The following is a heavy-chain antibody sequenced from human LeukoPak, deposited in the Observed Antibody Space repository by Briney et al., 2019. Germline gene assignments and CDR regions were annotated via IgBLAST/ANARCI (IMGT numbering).Heavy chain of an antibody. CDR2: FDPEDGET. CDR3: ATRTIFGVVSKSHMDV. V-gene: IGHV1-24*01. D-gene: IGHD3-3*01. J-gene: IGHJ6*03. CDR1: GYTLTELS. Sequence: ASVKVSCKVSGYTLTELSMHWVRQAPGKGLEWMGGFDPEDGETIYAQKFQGRVTMTEDTSTDTAYMELSSLRSEDTAVYYCATRTIFGVVSKSHMDVWGKGTTVTVSS.